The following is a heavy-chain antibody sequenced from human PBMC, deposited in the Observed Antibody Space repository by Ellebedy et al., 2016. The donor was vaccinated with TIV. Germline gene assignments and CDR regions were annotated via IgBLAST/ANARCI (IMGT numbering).Heavy chain of an antibody. CDR2: ISYDGSNK. Sequence: GGSLRLSCAASGFTFSSYGMHWVRQAPGKGLVWVAVISYDGSNKYYADSVKGRFTISRDNSKNTLYLQMNSLRAEDTAVYYCAKSSRGITMVRGPFDYWGQGTLVTVSS. CDR3: AKSSRGITMVRGPFDY. CDR1: GFTFSSYG. J-gene: IGHJ4*02. D-gene: IGHD3-10*01. V-gene: IGHV3-30*18.